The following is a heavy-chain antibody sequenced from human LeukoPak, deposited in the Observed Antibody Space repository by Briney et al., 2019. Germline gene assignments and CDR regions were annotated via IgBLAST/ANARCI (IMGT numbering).Heavy chain of an antibody. V-gene: IGHV4-4*09. D-gene: IGHD3-10*01. CDR1: GGSISSYY. CDR3: ARRRRGNYDLDV. Sequence: SETLSLTCTVSGGSISSYYWSWIRQPPGKGLEWIGYIYTSGSTNYNPSLKSRVTISVDTSKNQFSLKLSSVTAADTAVYYCARRRRGNYDLDVWGKGTTVTVSS. J-gene: IGHJ6*04. CDR2: IYTSGST.